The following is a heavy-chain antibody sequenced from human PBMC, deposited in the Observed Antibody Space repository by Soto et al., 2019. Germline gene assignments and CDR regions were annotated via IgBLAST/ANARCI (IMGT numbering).Heavy chain of an antibody. CDR3: AKDLAYYYDNSGYSYSMDV. CDR1: GFTFNKYA. Sequence: GGSLRLSCAASGFTFNKYAMHWVRQGPGKGLEWVSGISWNSGSTDYADSVRGRFTISRDNTKKSLYLQMNSLKPEDTALYYCAKDLAYYYDNSGYSYSMDVWGQGTTVTVSS. D-gene: IGHD3-22*01. V-gene: IGHV3-9*01. J-gene: IGHJ6*02. CDR2: ISWNSGST.